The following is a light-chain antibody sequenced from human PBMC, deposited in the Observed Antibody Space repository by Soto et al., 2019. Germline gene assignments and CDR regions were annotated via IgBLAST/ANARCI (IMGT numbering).Light chain of an antibody. Sequence: QSVLTQPRSVSGSPGQSVTISCTGTSSDVGAYNYVSWYQQHPAKAPNLMIYDVSKRPSGVPDRFSGSKSGNTASLTISGLQAEEEGDYSCCSYTNSAYVFGTGTKVTVL. CDR2: DVS. J-gene: IGLJ1*01. CDR1: SSDVGAYNY. V-gene: IGLV2-11*01. CDR3: CSYTNSAYV.